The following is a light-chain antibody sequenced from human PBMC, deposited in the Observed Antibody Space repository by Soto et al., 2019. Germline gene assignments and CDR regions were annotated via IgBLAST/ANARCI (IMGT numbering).Light chain of an antibody. CDR1: SSDIGTYKY. CDR2: DVN. V-gene: IGLV2-14*01. J-gene: IGLJ1*01. CDR3: SSYSSSATNYV. Sequence: QSALTQPASVSGSPGQSITISCTGTSSDIGTYKYVSWFQHHPGKAPKLIIFDVNNRPSGVSSRFSGSKSGNTASLSISGLQAEDEADYYCSSYSSSATNYVFGSGTKLTVL.